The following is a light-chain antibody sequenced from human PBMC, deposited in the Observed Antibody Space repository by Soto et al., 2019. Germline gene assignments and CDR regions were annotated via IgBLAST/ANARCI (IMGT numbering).Light chain of an antibody. J-gene: IGLJ1*01. CDR3: CSYAGTYSYV. V-gene: IGLV2-11*01. Sequence: QSVLTQPRSVSGSPGQSVTISCTGTSRDVGAYPYVSWYQQHPDKAPKFIIFDVSKRPSGVPDRFSGSKSGNTASLTISGLQAEDEAEYYCCSYAGTYSYVFGTGTKVTV. CDR2: DVS. CDR1: SRDVGAYPY.